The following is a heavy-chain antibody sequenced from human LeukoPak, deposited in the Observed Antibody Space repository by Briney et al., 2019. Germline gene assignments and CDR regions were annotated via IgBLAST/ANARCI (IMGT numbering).Heavy chain of an antibody. CDR3: ARSGSYHLYYFDY. D-gene: IGHD1-26*01. CDR1: GGTFSSYA. Sequence: SVKVSCKASGGTFSSYAISWVRQAPGQGLEWMGRVIPILGIANYAQKFQGRVTITADKSTSTAYMELSSLRSEDTAVYYCARSGSYHLYYFDYWGQGTLVTVSS. V-gene: IGHV1-69*04. J-gene: IGHJ4*02. CDR2: VIPILGIA.